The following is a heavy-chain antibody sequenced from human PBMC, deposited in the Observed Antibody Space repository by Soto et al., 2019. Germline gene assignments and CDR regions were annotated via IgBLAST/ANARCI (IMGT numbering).Heavy chain of an antibody. CDR1: GGSISPYY. Sequence: SETLSLTCIVSGGSISPYYWSWIRQPPGKGLEWIGYIYYSGSTYYNPSLKSRVTMSVDTSNNQFSLRLSSVTAADTAVYYCARVGGYGMDVWGQGTTVTVSS. CDR2: IYYSGST. J-gene: IGHJ6*02. CDR3: ARVGGYGMDV. D-gene: IGHD3-10*01. V-gene: IGHV4-59*01.